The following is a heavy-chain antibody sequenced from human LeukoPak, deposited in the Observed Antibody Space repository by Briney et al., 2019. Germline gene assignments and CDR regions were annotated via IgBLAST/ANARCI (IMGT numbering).Heavy chain of an antibody. Sequence: GGSLRLSCAASGFTFSSYAMSWVRQAPGKGLEWVSAISASGGSTYYADSVKGRFTISRDNSKNTLYLQMNSLRAEDTAVYYCAKDGRFLEWWTLDYWGQGTLVTVSS. CDR1: GFTFSSYA. V-gene: IGHV3-23*01. D-gene: IGHD3-3*01. CDR2: ISASGGST. J-gene: IGHJ4*02. CDR3: AKDGRFLEWWTLDY.